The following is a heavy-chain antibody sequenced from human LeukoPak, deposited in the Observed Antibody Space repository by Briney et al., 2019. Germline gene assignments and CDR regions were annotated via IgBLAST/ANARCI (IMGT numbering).Heavy chain of an antibody. CDR2: ISWNSGSI. D-gene: IGHD5-18*01. J-gene: IGHJ4*02. CDR3: ARDRGYHNYFDY. CDR1: GFTFDDYA. V-gene: IGHV3-9*01. Sequence: GGSLRLSCAASGFTFDDYAMHWVRHAPGKGLEWVSGISWNSGSIGYADSVKGRFTISRDNSKNTLYLQMNSLRAEDTAVYYCARDRGYHNYFDYWGQGTLVTVSS.